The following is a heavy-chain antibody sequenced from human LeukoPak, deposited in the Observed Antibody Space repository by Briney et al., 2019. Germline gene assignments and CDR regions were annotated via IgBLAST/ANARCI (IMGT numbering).Heavy chain of an antibody. CDR2: ISGSGGST. D-gene: IGHD3-10*01. Sequence: GGSLRLSCAASGFTFSSYAMSWVRQAPGKGLEWVSAISGSGGSTYYADSVKGRFTTSRDNSKNTLYLQMNSLRAEDTAVYYCAKARFGELFEAVDYWGQGTLVTVSS. J-gene: IGHJ4*02. CDR3: AKARFGELFEAVDY. V-gene: IGHV3-23*01. CDR1: GFTFSSYA.